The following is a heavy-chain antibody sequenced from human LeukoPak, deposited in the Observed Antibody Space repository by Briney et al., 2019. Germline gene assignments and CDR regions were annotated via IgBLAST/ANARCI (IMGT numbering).Heavy chain of an antibody. V-gene: IGHV1-2*02. J-gene: IGHJ3*02. CDR2: INTNSGGT. D-gene: IGHD3-3*01. Sequence: ASVKVSCKASGYTFTGYYMHWVRQAPGQGLEWMGWINTNSGGTNYAQKFQGRVTMTRATSISTAYMELSGLRSDDTAVYYCARSPEPGFWSGYSRLMGDAFDIWGQGTMVTVSS. CDR1: GYTFTGYY. CDR3: ARSPEPGFWSGYSRLMGDAFDI.